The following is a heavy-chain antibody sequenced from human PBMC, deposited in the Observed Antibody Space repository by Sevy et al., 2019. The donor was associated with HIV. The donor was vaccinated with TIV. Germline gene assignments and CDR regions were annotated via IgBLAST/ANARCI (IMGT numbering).Heavy chain of an antibody. CDR1: GFTFNTYS. CDR3: ARCPGHYSIDY. D-gene: IGHD2-21*01. CDR2: IGTAAGVT. Sequence: GGSLRLSCAASGFTFNTYSLIWVRQTPWKGLEWLSFIGTAAGVTYYADSVKGRFTISRDNAKNSLYLQMNSLRDEDTAVYYCARCPGHYSIDYWCQGTLVTVSS. J-gene: IGHJ4*02. V-gene: IGHV3-48*02.